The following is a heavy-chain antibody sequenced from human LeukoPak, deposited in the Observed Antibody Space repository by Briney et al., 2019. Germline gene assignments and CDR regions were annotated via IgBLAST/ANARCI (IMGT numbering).Heavy chain of an antibody. CDR3: ARGPYCSGGSCYKGSGN. CDR1: GGSISSYY. J-gene: IGHJ4*02. Sequence: SETLSLTCTVSGGSISSYYWSWLRQPPGKGLEWIGYIYYSGSTNYNPSLRGRVTISVDTSKNQFSLKMSSVTAADTAVYYCARGPYCSGGSCYKGSGNWGQGTLATVSS. D-gene: IGHD2-15*01. V-gene: IGHV4-59*01. CDR2: IYYSGST.